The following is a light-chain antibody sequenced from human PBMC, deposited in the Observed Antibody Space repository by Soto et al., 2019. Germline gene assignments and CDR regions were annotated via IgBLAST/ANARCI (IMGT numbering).Light chain of an antibody. Sequence: EILMAQSPATLSVSPGERATLSCRASQSVNTKLAWYQQRPGQAPRLLIYGASNRATGVPDRFSGSGSGTEFTLTISSLQSEDFAVYYCQQYNTWPPITFGQGTKVEI. CDR3: QQYNTWPPIT. J-gene: IGKJ1*01. CDR1: QSVNTK. CDR2: GAS. V-gene: IGKV3-15*01.